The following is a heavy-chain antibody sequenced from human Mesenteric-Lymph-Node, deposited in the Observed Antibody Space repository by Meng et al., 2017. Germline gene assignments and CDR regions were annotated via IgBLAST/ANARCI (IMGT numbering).Heavy chain of an antibody. J-gene: IGHJ3*02. V-gene: IGHV1-2*02. CDR3: ARAWGYCSSTSCYYAFDI. CDR2: INPNSGGT. D-gene: IGHD2-2*01. Sequence: ASVKVSCKASGGTFSSYAISWVRQAPGQGLEWMGWINPNSGGTNYAQKFQGRVTMTRDTSISTAYMELSRLRSDDTAVYYCARAWGYCSSTSCYYAFDIWGQGTMVTVSS. CDR1: GGTFSSYA.